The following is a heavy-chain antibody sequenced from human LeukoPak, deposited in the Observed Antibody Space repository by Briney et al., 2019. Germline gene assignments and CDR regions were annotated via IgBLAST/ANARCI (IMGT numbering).Heavy chain of an antibody. V-gene: IGHV3-21*01. Sequence: GESLRLSCAVSGVTFSSYSMNWVRQPPGKGLKWVSSISSCSGYIYYADSVKGRFNISRDNAKNSLYLKMNCLRAEDTAVYYCARDFGRYYFDYWGQGTLVTVSS. J-gene: IGHJ4*02. D-gene: IGHD3-10*01. CDR3: ARDFGRYYFDY. CDR1: GVTFSSYS. CDR2: ISSCSGYI.